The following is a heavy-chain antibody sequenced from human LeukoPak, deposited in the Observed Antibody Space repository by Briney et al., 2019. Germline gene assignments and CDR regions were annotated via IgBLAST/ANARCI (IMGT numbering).Heavy chain of an antibody. J-gene: IGHJ4*02. V-gene: IGHV4-59*11. D-gene: IGHD6-6*01. Sequence: SETLSLTCSVSGDSLSSHYWSWIRQPPGKGLEWIGYIYYSGSINYNPSLQSRVTISVDTSKHQCSLQLSSVTAADTAVYYCARGSSFFDYWGQGTLVTVSS. CDR1: GDSLSSHY. CDR2: IYYSGSI. CDR3: ARGSSFFDY.